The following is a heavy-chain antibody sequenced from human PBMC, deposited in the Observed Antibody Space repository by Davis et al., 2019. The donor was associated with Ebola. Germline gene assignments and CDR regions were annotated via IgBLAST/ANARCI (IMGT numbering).Heavy chain of an antibody. CDR3: AKANDYVWGSYRRGYFDY. CDR2: ISGSGGST. D-gene: IGHD3-16*02. J-gene: IGHJ4*02. Sequence: PGGSLRLSCAASGFTFSSYAMSWVRQAPGKGLEWVSAISGSGGSTYYADSVKGRFTISRDNSKNTLYLQIDSLGAEDTAVYYCAKANDYVWGSYRRGYFDYWGQGTLVTVSS. V-gene: IGHV3-23*01. CDR1: GFTFSSYA.